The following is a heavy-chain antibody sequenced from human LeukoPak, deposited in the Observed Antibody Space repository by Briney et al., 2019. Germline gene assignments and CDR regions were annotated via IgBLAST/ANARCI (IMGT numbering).Heavy chain of an antibody. V-gene: IGHV3-30*02. J-gene: IGHJ4*02. D-gene: IGHD2-2*01. CDR1: GFTFSSYG. CDR2: IRYDGSNK. CDR3: STSCYDMCDY. Sequence: GGSLRLSCAASGFTFSSYGMHWVRQAPGKGLEWVAFIRYDGSNKYYADSVKGRFTISRDNSKSTLYLQMNSLRAEDTAVYYCSTSCYDMCDYWGQGTLVTVSS.